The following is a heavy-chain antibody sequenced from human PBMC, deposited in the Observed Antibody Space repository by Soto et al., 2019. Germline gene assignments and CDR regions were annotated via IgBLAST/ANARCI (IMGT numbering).Heavy chain of an antibody. J-gene: IGHJ6*02. Sequence: PSETLSLTCTVSGGSISSGGYYWSWIRQHPGKGLEWIGYIYYSGSTYYNPSLKSRVTISVDTSKNQFSLKLGSVTAADTAVYYCARRMVRGVTAQYHYYGMDVWGQGTTVTVSS. CDR1: GGSISSGGYY. CDR3: ARRMVRGVTAQYHYYGMDV. D-gene: IGHD3-10*01. CDR2: IYYSGST. V-gene: IGHV4-31*03.